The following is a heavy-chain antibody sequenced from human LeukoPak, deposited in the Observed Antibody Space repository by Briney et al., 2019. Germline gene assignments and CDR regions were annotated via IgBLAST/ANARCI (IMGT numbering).Heavy chain of an antibody. CDR2: IYYSGST. CDR3: ARYRVVDPAFDI. J-gene: IGHJ3*02. V-gene: IGHV4-59*01. CDR1: GGSISGFY. D-gene: IGHD2-15*01. Sequence: SATLSPTCTVSGGSISGFYWSWVRQPPGQGLEWIGYIYYSGSTNYNPSLKSRVTITVGTTKNQFSLKLSSVTAADTAVYYCARYRVVDPAFDIWGQGTMVTVSS.